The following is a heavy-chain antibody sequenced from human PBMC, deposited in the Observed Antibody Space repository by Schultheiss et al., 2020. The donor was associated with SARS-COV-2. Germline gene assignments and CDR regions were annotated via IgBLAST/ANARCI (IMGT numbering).Heavy chain of an antibody. J-gene: IGHJ4*02. CDR3: ARRTRLSHFDY. Sequence: SETLSLTCTFSGGSISSYYWSWIRQPPGKGLEWIGYIYYSGSTNYNPSLKSRVTISVDTSKNQFSLKLSSVTAADTAVYYCARRTRLSHFDYWGQGTLVTVSS. CDR1: GGSISSYY. V-gene: IGHV4-59*12. CDR2: IYYSGST. D-gene: IGHD3-16*02.